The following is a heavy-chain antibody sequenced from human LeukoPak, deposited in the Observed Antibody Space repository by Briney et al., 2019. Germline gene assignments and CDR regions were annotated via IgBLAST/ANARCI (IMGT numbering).Heavy chain of an antibody. V-gene: IGHV4-4*02. CDR3: ARAKIVVVPAAIHYYYYYMDV. D-gene: IGHD2-2*01. CDR2: IYHSGST. CDR1: GGSISSSNW. J-gene: IGHJ6*03. Sequence: SETLSLTCAVSGGSISSSNWWSWVRQPPGKGLEWIGEIYHSGSTNYNPSLKSRVTISVDKSKNQFSLKLSSVTAADTAVYYCARAKIVVVPAAIHYYYYYMDVWGKGTTVTVSS.